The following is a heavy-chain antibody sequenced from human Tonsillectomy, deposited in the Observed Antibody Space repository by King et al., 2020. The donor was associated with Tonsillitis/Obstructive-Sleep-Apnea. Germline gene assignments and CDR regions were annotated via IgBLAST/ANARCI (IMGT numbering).Heavy chain of an antibody. CDR1: GGSFSGYF. Sequence: VQLQQWGAGLLKPSETLSLTCAVYGGSFSGYFWSWIRQPPGKGLEWIGEINHSGSTIYNPSLKSRVTISVDTSQNQFSLKLSSVTAADTAVYYCARCPIAAAGTSRHFDSWGQGTLVTVSS. J-gene: IGHJ4*02. D-gene: IGHD6-13*01. CDR3: ARCPIAAAGTSRHFDS. V-gene: IGHV4-34*01. CDR2: INHSGST.